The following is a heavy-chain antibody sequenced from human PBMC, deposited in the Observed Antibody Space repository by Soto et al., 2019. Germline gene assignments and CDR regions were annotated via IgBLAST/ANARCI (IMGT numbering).Heavy chain of an antibody. CDR2: FDPEDGET. J-gene: IGHJ4*02. D-gene: IGHD2-21*01. V-gene: IGHV1-24*01. CDR1: GNTLAEMS. Sequence: QVALVQSGAEVKKPGASVKVSCKMSGNTLAEMSIHWVRQSPGKGLEWLGGFDPEDGETLYSQSFQDRFIMTVDTSTETAYMELSSLRSGDTATYFCATDPYELQSRVVKDFWGQGTLVTVSS. CDR3: ATDPYELQSRVVKDF.